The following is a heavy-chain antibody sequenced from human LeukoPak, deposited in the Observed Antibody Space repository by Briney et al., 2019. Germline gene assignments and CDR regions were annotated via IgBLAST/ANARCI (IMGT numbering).Heavy chain of an antibody. J-gene: IGHJ6*04. CDR1: GGSFSGYY. CDR3: ARLPSSVVVPAAIRYYYGMDV. CDR2: INHSGST. D-gene: IGHD2-2*01. V-gene: IGHV4-34*01. Sequence: PSETLSLTCAVYGGSFSGYYWSWIRQPPGKGLEWIGEINHSGSTNYNPSLKSRVTISVDTSKNQFSLKLNSVTAADTAVYYCARLPSSVVVPAAIRYYYGMDVWGKGTTVTVSS.